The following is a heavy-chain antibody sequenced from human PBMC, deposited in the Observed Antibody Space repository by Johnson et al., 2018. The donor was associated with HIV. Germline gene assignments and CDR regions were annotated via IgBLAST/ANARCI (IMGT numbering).Heavy chain of an antibody. D-gene: IGHD6-13*01. V-gene: IGHV3-20*04. CDR1: GFNFDDYG. J-gene: IGHJ3*02. Sequence: VQLVESGGGVVQPGGSLRLSCAASGFNFDDYGMTWVRQAPGKGLEWVSGINWNGGSTGYAASVKGRFTISRDNAKNSLYLQMNSLRADDTALYYCARVRAAAVSDAFDIWGQGTMVTVSS. CDR3: ARVRAAAVSDAFDI. CDR2: INWNGGST.